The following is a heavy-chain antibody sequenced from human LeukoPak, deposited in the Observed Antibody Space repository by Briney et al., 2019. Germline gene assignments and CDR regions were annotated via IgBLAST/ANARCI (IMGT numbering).Heavy chain of an antibody. D-gene: IGHD6-13*01. Sequence: AASVKVSCKASGYTFTDYYIHWVRQAPGQGLEWMGWINPNSGGTNYAQKFQGRVTMTRDTSISTAYMELSRLRSDDTAVYYCARGEAGTIYGMDVWGQGTTVTVSS. CDR3: ARGEAGTIYGMDV. CDR1: GYTFTDYY. CDR2: INPNSGGT. J-gene: IGHJ6*02. V-gene: IGHV1-2*02.